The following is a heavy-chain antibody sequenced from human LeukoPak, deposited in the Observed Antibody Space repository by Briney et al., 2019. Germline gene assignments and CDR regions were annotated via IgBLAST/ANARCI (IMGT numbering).Heavy chain of an antibody. J-gene: IGHJ4*02. CDR2: IYYSGST. D-gene: IGHD2-8*01. Sequence: SETLSLTCSVSGGSISGYYWSWIRQPPGKGLEWIGYIYYSGSTHYSPSLESRVTISVDTSKNQFSLKLTSVTAADTAVYYCARAPNPDFFDDWGQGTLVTVSS. CDR3: ARAPNPDFFDD. CDR1: GGSISGYY. V-gene: IGHV4-59*01.